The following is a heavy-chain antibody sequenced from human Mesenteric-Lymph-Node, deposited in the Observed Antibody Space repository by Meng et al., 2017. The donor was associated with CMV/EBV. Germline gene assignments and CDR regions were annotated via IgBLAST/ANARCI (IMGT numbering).Heavy chain of an antibody. V-gene: IGHV1-18*01. D-gene: IGHD6-13*01. CDR1: GYTFTSYG. CDR2: ISAYNGNT. CDR3: ARGPSSSSWYYYHYYGMDV. J-gene: IGHJ6*02. Sequence: ASVKVSCKASGYTFTSYGISWVRQAPGQGLEWMGWISAYNGNTNYAQKLQGRVTMTRDTSITTAYMELSSLRSEDTAVYYCARGPSSSSWYYYHYYGMDVWGLGTTVTVSS.